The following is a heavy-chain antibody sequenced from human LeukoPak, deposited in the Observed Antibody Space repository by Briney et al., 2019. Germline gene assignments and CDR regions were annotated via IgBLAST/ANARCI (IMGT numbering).Heavy chain of an antibody. CDR1: GFTFSSYA. CDR2: ISGSGGST. CDR3: AKDIGAVAGFHDAFDI. J-gene: IGHJ3*02. V-gene: IGHV3-23*01. D-gene: IGHD6-19*01. Sequence: GGSLRLSCAASGFTFSSYAMSWVRQAPGKGLEWVSAISGSGGSTYYADSVKGRFTISRDNSKNTLYLQMNSLRAEDTAVYYCAKDIGAVAGFHDAFDIWGQGTMVTVSS.